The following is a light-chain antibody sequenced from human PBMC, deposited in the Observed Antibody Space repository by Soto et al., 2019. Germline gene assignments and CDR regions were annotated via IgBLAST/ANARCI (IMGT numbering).Light chain of an antibody. J-gene: IGLJ2*01. V-gene: IGLV2-14*03. CDR3: SSYTTSNTHVV. Sequence: QSALTQPASVSGSPGQSVTISCTGTSSDVGGYDYVSWHQQHPGKAPKLMIFDVSNRPSGVSNRFSGSKSGNAASLTISGLQAEDEAEYDCSSYTTSNTHVVFGGGTQLTVL. CDR2: DVS. CDR1: SSDVGGYDY.